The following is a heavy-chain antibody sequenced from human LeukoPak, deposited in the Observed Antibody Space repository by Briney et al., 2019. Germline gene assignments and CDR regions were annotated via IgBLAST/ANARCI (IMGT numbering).Heavy chain of an antibody. CDR1: GGSISSGGYY. CDR2: IYYSGST. V-gene: IGHV4-31*03. D-gene: IGHD4-17*01. Sequence: SETLSLTCTVSGGSISSGGYYWSWIRQHPGKGVEWIGYIYYSGSTYYNPSLKSRVTISVDTSKNQFSLKLSSVTAADTAVYYCARATVSMEYFQHWGQGTLVTVSS. CDR3: ARATVSMEYFQH. J-gene: IGHJ1*01.